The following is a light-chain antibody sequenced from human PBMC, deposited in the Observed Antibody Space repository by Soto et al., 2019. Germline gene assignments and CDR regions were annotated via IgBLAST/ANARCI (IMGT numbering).Light chain of an antibody. CDR1: SSDVGGYNY. CDR3: SSYISSGLYV. CDR2: DVT. Sequence: QSVLTQPASVSGSPGQSITISCTGTSSDVGGYNYVSWYQQYPGKAPKLMIYDVTNRPSGVSNRFSGSKSGNTASLTISGLQAEDEADYYCSSYISSGLYVFGAGTKVPS. J-gene: IGLJ1*01. V-gene: IGLV2-14*01.